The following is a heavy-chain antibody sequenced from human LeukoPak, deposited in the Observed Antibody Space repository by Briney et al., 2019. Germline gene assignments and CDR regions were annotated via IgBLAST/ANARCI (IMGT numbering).Heavy chain of an antibody. CDR3: ARVAQTFYYDSSGELDY. Sequence: PGRSLRLSCAASGFTFSSYALHWVRQAPGEGLEWVAVTSYDGSHKYYADSVKGRFTISRDNSKNTLYLQMNSLRAEDTAVYYGARVAQTFYYDSSGELDYWGQGTLVTVSS. CDR2: TSYDGSHK. J-gene: IGHJ4*02. V-gene: IGHV3-30-3*01. D-gene: IGHD3-22*01. CDR1: GFTFSSYA.